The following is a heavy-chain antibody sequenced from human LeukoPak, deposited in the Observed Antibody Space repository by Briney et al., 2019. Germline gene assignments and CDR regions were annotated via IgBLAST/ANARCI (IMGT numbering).Heavy chain of an antibody. CDR2: ISGSGGST. CDR1: GFTFSSYA. CDR3: AKAGALAVAGNFDY. V-gene: IGHV3-23*01. D-gene: IGHD6-19*01. J-gene: IGHJ4*02. Sequence: PGGSLRLTCAASGFTFSSYAMSWVRQAPGKGLEWVSAISGSGGSTYYADSVKGRFTISRDNSKNTLYLQMNSLRAEDTAVYYCAKAGALAVAGNFDYWGQGTLVTVSS.